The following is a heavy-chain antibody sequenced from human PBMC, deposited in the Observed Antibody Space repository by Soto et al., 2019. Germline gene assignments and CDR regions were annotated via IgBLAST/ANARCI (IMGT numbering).Heavy chain of an antibody. CDR1: GYTFTSYG. Sequence: GASVKVSCKASGYTFTSYGISWVRQAPGQGLEWMGWISAYNGNTNYAQNLQGRVTITRDTSASTAYMELSSLRSEDTAVYYCARASPTHNWNDVDWFDPWGQGTLVTVSS. D-gene: IGHD1-1*01. CDR3: ARASPTHNWNDVDWFDP. V-gene: IGHV1-18*01. CDR2: ISAYNGNT. J-gene: IGHJ5*02.